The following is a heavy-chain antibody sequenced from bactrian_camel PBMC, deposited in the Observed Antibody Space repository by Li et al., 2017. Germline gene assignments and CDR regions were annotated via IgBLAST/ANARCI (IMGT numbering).Heavy chain of an antibody. D-gene: IGHD7*01. V-gene: IGHV3S54*01. Sequence: HVQLVESGGDSVQTGGSLRLTCAASGYRFSTNYMGWFRQAPGKEREGVAAIYTGSGATYYADSVKGRFTISQDMAEKVLYLQIDDLKPEDTSMYYCAAGDRYRGNACSTEAQQYRYWGQGTQVTVS. CDR2: IYTGSGAT. CDR1: GYRFSTNY. J-gene: IGHJ4*01. CDR3: AAGDRYRGNACSTEAQQYRY.